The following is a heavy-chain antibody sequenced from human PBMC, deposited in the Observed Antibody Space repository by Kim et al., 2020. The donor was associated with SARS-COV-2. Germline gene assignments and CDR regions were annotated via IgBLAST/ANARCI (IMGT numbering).Heavy chain of an antibody. V-gene: IGHV1-24*01. CDR3: ATGHYDFWSGLDY. CDR1: GYTLTELS. CDR2: FEPEDGET. J-gene: IGHJ4*02. D-gene: IGHD3-3*01. Sequence: ASVKVSCKVSGYTLTELSMHLVRQAPGKGLEWMGGFEPEDGETIYAQKFQGRVTMTEDTSTDTAYMELSSLRSEDTAVYYCATGHYDFWSGLDYWCQGTLVTVSS.